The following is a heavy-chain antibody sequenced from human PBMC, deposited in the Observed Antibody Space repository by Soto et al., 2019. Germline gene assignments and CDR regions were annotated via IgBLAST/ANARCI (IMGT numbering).Heavy chain of an antibody. CDR1: GGSFSGYY. V-gene: IGHV4-34*01. CDR2: INHRGST. D-gene: IGHD4-17*01. Sequence: SETLSLTCAVYGGSFSGYYWSWIRQPPGKGLEWIGEINHRGSTNYNPSLKSRVTISVDTSKNPFSLKLSSVTAAYTAVYYCARGLLGSTQDDYVAFDIWGQGTMVTVSS. CDR3: ARGLLGSTQDDYVAFDI. J-gene: IGHJ3*02.